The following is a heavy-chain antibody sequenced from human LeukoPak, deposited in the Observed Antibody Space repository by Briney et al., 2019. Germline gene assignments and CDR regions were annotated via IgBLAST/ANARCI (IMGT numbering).Heavy chain of an antibody. V-gene: IGHV3-23*01. J-gene: IGHJ1*01. CDR1: GFTFSSYA. Sequence: PGGSLRLSCAASGFTFSSYAMSWGRQAPGKGLEWVPGISGSGGITYHADSVKGRFTISRDNSKYTLYLQMNSLRAEDTAVYYCAKDGGGSSSSQYFQHWGQGTLVTVSS. CDR2: ISGSGGIT. CDR3: AKDGGGSSSSQYFQH. D-gene: IGHD6-6*01.